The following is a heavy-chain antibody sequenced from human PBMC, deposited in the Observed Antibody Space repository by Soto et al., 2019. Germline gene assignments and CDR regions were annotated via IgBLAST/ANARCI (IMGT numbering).Heavy chain of an antibody. J-gene: IGHJ4*02. CDR1: GYTFTSYA. D-gene: IGHD3-22*01. V-gene: IGHV1-3*01. CDR3: ARDLPKFDSSGSLSY. CDR2: INAGNGNT. Sequence: ASVKVSCKASGYTFTSYAMHWVRQAPGQRLEWMGWINAGNGNTKYSQKFQGRVTITRDTSASTAYMELSSLRSEDTAVYYCARDLPKFDSSGSLSYWGQGTLVTSPQ.